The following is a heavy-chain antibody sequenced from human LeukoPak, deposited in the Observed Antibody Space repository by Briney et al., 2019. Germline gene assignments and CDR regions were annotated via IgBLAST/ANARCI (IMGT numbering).Heavy chain of an antibody. V-gene: IGHV5-51*01. D-gene: IGHD6-19*01. CDR2: IXXXDSXT. Sequence: GESLKISCKGSGYSFTSYWIGWVRQMPXXXXXWMGIIXXXDSXTRYSPSFQGQVTISADKSISTAYLQWSSLKASDTAMYYCARQSRVTYSSGWYDYYYGMDVWGQGTTVTVSS. J-gene: IGHJ6*02. CDR1: GYSFTSYW. CDR3: ARQSRVTYSSGWYDYYYGMDV.